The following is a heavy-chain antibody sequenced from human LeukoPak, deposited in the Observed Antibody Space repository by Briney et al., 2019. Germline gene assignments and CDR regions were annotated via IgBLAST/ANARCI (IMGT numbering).Heavy chain of an antibody. D-gene: IGHD3-22*01. CDR2: IHYSGST. V-gene: IGHV4-59*02. CDR1: GGSVSGYY. CDR3: ARGPASSGYYGALDY. J-gene: IGHJ4*02. Sequence: SETLSLTCTVSGGSVSGYYWSWIRQPPGKGLQWIGYIHYSGSTNYNPSLKSRVTISVDTSKNQFSLKLSSVTAADTAVCYCARGPASSGYYGALDYWGQGTLVTVSS.